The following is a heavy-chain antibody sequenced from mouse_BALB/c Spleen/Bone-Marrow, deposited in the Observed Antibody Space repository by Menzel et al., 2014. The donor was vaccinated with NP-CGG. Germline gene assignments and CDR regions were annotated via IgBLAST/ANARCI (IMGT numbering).Heavy chain of an antibody. CDR2: INPHNDGT. CDR3: ARYDYAMDY. V-gene: IGHV1-14*01. J-gene: IGHJ4*01. CDR1: GYTFTSYV. D-gene: IGHD2-14*01. Sequence: EVKLQESGPELVKPGASVKMSCKASGYTFTSYVMHWVKQKPGQGLEWIGYINPHNDGTKYNEKFKGKATLTSDKSSSTAYMELSSLTSEDSAVYYCARYDYAMDYWGQGTSVTVSS.